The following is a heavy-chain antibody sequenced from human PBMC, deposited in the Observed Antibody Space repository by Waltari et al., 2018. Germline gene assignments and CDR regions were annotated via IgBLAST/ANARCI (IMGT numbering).Heavy chain of an antibody. CDR3: ARVISYYYDSSGYRYYFDY. Sequence: QLQLQESGPGLVKPSETLSLTCTVSGGSISSSSYYWGWIRQPPGKGLEWIGSIHYSGSTYYNPSLKSRVTISVDTSKNQFSLKLSSVTAADTAVYYCARVISYYYDSSGYRYYFDYWGQGTLVTVSS. J-gene: IGHJ4*02. D-gene: IGHD3-22*01. V-gene: IGHV4-39*07. CDR1: GGSISSSSYY. CDR2: IHYSGST.